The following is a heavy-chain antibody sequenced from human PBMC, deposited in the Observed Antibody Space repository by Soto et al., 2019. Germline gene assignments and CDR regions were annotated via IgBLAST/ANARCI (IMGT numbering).Heavy chain of an antibody. J-gene: IGHJ6*02. CDR3: ARDPTRGGVVPHAYGMDV. CDR1: GGGFNNYA. Sequence: QVQLVQSGAEVKKPASSVRVSCQASGGGFNNYAISWVRQAPGQGLEWMGGIVPIFGTPDYAERFRGRLTITADVSTRTVYMELSSLRSEDTAIYYCARDPTRGGVVPHAYGMDVWGQGTTVTVSS. D-gene: IGHD3-3*01. V-gene: IGHV1-69*01. CDR2: IVPIFGTP.